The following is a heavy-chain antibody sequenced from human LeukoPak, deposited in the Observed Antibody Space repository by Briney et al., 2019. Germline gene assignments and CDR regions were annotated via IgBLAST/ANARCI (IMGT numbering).Heavy chain of an antibody. CDR1: GFTFSDYY. CDR3: ARSPKTRGYSYGFDAFDM. Sequence: GGSLRLSCAASGFTFSDYYMSWIRQAPGKGLEWVSYISSSGSTIYYADSVKGRFTISRDNTKKSLYLQMNSLRADDTAVYYCARSPKTRGYSYGFDAFDMWGQGTMVTVSS. D-gene: IGHD5-18*01. V-gene: IGHV3-11*04. CDR2: ISSSGSTI. J-gene: IGHJ3*02.